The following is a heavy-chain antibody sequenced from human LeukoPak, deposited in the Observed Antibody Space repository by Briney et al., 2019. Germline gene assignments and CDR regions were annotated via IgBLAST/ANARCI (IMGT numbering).Heavy chain of an antibody. J-gene: IGHJ4*02. CDR3: ARSYGSGSYTSDY. V-gene: IGHV4-59*01. Sequence: SETLSLTCTVSGGSISSYYWSWIRQPPGKGLEWIGYIYYSGSTNYNPSLKSRVTISVDTSKNQFSLKLSSVTAADTAVYYCARSYGSGSYTSDYWGQGTLVTVSS. CDR1: GGSISSYY. CDR2: IYYSGST. D-gene: IGHD3-10*01.